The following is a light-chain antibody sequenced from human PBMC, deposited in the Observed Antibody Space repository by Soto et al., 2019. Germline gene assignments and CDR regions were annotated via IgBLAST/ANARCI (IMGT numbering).Light chain of an antibody. CDR1: SSNIGADYD. Sequence: QSVVTQPPSVSGAPGQRVTISCTGSSSNIGADYDVHWYQQFPGRAPKLLIYGNKNRPSGVPDRFSGTKSGTSASLDITGLQAEDEADYYCQSFDTRLNTVVYGGGTKLTVL. J-gene: IGLJ2*01. V-gene: IGLV1-40*01. CDR2: GNK. CDR3: QSFDTRLNTVV.